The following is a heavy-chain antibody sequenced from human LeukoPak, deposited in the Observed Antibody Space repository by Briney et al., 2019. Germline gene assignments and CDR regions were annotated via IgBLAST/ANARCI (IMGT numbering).Heavy chain of an antibody. V-gene: IGHV4-4*09. Sequence: SETLSLTCTVSGGSISSYYWSWIRQPPGKGLEWIGYIYTSGSTNYNPSLKSRVTISVDTSKNQFSLKLSSVTAADTAVYYCARQVGANLPFDYWGQGTLVTASS. J-gene: IGHJ4*02. D-gene: IGHD1-26*01. CDR2: IYTSGST. CDR3: ARQVGANLPFDY. CDR1: GGSISSYY.